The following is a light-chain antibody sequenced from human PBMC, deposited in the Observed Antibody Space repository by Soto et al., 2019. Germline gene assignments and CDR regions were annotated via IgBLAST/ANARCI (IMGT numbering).Light chain of an antibody. CDR1: QDISNA. V-gene: IGKV1-6*02. J-gene: IGKJ5*01. CDR3: PQDYSSPIT. Sequence: AIKLTQSPSSLSASVGDRITITCRASQDISNALGWFQQKPGKAPKLLIYSASILQTGVPSRFSGSGSGSASSLTIPSLQPEDFATYYSPQDYSSPITSGQGTRPEIK. CDR2: SAS.